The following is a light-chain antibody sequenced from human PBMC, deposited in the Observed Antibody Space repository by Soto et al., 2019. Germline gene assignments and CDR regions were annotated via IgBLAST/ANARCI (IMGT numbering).Light chain of an antibody. J-gene: IGKJ1*01. V-gene: IGKV1-5*03. Sequence: DIKITQSPSTLSGSVGDRVTITCRASQTISSWLAWYQQEPGKAPKLLIYKASSLASGVPSRFSGSGAGTDFTRTINRLQTDDVATDYCQHYNSCTWTFGQGTKVDNK. CDR2: KAS. CDR1: QTISSW. CDR3: QHYNSCTWT.